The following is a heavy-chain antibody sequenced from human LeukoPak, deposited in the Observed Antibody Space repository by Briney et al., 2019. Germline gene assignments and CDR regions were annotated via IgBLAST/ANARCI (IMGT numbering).Heavy chain of an antibody. V-gene: IGHV6-1*01. Sequence: SQTLSLTCAISGDSVSTNSVAWNWIRQSPSRGLEWLGRTSYRSKWYNDYAVSVKSRITITPDTSKNQFSLQLNSVTPEETAVYYCAREAEITRFDYWGQGTLVTVSS. CDR3: AREAEITRFDY. J-gene: IGHJ4*02. CDR2: TSYRSKWYN. D-gene: IGHD5-24*01. CDR1: GDSVSTNSVA.